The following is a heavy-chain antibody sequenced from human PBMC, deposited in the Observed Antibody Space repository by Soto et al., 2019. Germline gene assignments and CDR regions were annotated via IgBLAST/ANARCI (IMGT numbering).Heavy chain of an antibody. V-gene: IGHV1-18*01. CDR2: ISAYNGNT. D-gene: IGHD2-15*01. CDR3: ARAFVEYCSGGSCSKPRYYFDY. J-gene: IGHJ4*02. Sequence: GASVKVSCKASGYTFTSYGISWVRQAPGQGLEWMGWISAYNGNTNYAQKLQGRVTMTTDTSTSTAYMELRSLRSDDTAVYYCARAFVEYCSGGSCSKPRYYFDYWGQGTLVTVSS. CDR1: GYTFTSYG.